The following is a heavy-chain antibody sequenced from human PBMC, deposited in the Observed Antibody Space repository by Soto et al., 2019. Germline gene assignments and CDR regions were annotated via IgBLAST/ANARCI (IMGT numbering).Heavy chain of an antibody. Sequence: GASVKVSCKASGGTFSSYAISWVRQAPGQGLGWMGGIIPIFGTANYAQKFQGRVTITADESTSTAYMELSSLRSEDTAVYYCARFREKYYYYYGMDVWGQGTTVTVSS. CDR2: IIPIFGTA. J-gene: IGHJ6*02. CDR3: ARFREKYYYYYGMDV. CDR1: GGTFSSYA. V-gene: IGHV1-69*13.